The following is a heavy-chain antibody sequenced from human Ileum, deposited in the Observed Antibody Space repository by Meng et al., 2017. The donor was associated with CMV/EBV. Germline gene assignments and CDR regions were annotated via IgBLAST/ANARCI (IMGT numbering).Heavy chain of an antibody. J-gene: IGHJ4*02. D-gene: IGHD2-8*02. CDR2: ISYSGDT. Sequence: LTSAVSGDSISRNLWWSWVRQPPGKGLEWIVEISYSGDTKYNPSLQSRATISSDTTNNRFSLRLNSVTAADTGVYFCARSPGFWSLDYWGRGTLVTVSS. V-gene: IGHV4-4*01. CDR1: GDSISRNLW. CDR3: ARSPGFWSLDY.